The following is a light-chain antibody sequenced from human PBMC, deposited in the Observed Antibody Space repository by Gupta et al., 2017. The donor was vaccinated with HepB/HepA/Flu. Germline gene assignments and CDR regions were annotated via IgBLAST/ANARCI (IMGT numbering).Light chain of an antibody. CDR3: QQYYSSFPLT. CDR2: CAA. Sequence: DILIAPSPDSLAVSFGERLIINCKSSQSIFYASYNKNYLAWYQQKPGQPPKLLIYCAATCDVGVPERFSGSGSGTDFTLTISDLQAEDVAVSFCQQYYSSFPLTFGGGTKVEI. CDR1: QSIFYASYNKNY. J-gene: IGKJ4*01. V-gene: IGKV4-1*01.